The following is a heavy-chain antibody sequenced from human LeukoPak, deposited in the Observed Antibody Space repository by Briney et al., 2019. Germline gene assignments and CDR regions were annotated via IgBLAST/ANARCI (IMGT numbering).Heavy chain of an antibody. CDR1: SGSISSYY. CDR3: ARGHLPVTLSYNWFDP. J-gene: IGHJ5*02. V-gene: IGHV4-4*09. CDR2: IYTSGST. D-gene: IGHD2-2*01. Sequence: PSATLSLTCNVSSGSISSYYWSWIRQPPGKGLEWIGYIYTSGSTNYNPSLKSRVTISVDTSKNQFSLKLSSVTAADTAEYYCARGHLPVTLSYNWFDPWGRGTLVTVSS.